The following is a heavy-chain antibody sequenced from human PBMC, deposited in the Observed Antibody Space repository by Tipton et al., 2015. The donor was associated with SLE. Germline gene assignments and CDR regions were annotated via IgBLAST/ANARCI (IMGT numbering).Heavy chain of an antibody. Sequence: LRLSCAASGFTFSSHAMHWIRQSPGKGLEWIGSIYRSGTAYYNPSLKSRVTMSVDTSKNQFSLKLTSVTAADTAVYYCARDPYDSWSDYQATFDYWGQGTLVTVSP. D-gene: IGHD3-3*01. CDR3: ARDPYDSWSDYQATFDY. V-gene: IGHV4-38-2*02. CDR2: IYRSGTA. J-gene: IGHJ4*02. CDR1: GFTFSSHA.